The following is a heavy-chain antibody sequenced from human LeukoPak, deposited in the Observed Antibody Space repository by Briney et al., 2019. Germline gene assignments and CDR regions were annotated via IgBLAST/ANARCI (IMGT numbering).Heavy chain of an antibody. Sequence: SETLSLTCAVYGGSFSGCYWSWIRQPPGKGLEWIGEINHSGSTNYNPSLKSRVTISVDTSKNQFSLKLSSVTAADTAVYYCASLKIDYWGQGTLVTVSS. V-gene: IGHV4-34*01. CDR2: INHSGST. CDR3: ASLKIDY. CDR1: GGSFSGCY. J-gene: IGHJ4*02.